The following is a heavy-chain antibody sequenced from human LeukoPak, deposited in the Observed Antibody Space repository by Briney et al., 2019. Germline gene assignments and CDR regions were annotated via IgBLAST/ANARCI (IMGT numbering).Heavy chain of an antibody. J-gene: IGHJ4*02. V-gene: IGHV4-30-2*01. CDR1: GGSISSGGYS. Sequence: SQTLSLTCAVSGGSISSGGYSWSWIRQPPGKGLECIGYIYHSGSTYYNPSLKSRVTISVDRSKNQFSLKLSSVTAADTAVYYCARAVVTARTPPYYFDYWGQGTLVTVSS. CDR3: ARAVVTARTPPYYFDY. CDR2: IYHSGST. D-gene: IGHD2-21*02.